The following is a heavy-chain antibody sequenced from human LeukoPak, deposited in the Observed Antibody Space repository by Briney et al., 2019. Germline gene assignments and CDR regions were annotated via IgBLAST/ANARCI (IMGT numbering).Heavy chain of an antibody. Sequence: GGSLRLSREASGFTFRDYYMGWIRQAPGKGLEWVSYITNSGDRIYNADSVKGRFTISRDNAKNSLYLQMNSLRAEDTAIYYCARAFNDAFDIWGQGTMVTVSS. CDR1: GFTFRDYY. V-gene: IGHV3-11*04. J-gene: IGHJ3*02. CDR3: ARAFNDAFDI. CDR2: ITNSGDRI.